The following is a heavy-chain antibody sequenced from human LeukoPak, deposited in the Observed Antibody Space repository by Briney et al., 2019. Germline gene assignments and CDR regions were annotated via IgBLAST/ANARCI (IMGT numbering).Heavy chain of an antibody. CDR3: ARRQWLEQDAFDI. CDR2: IYYSGST. J-gene: IGHJ3*02. D-gene: IGHD6-19*01. V-gene: IGHV4-59*08. CDR1: GGSISTYY. Sequence: SETLSLTCTVSGGSISTYYWSWIRQPPGKGLEWIGYIYYSGSTNYNPSLKSRVTISVDTSKNQFSLKLSSVTAADTAVYYCARRQWLEQDAFDIWGQGTMVTVSS.